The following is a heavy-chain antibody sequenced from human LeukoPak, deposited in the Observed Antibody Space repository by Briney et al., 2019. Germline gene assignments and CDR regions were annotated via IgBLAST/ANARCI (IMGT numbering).Heavy chain of an antibody. J-gene: IGHJ4*02. V-gene: IGHV1-2*06. Sequence: ASVKVSCKASGYTFTGYYMHCVRQAPGQGLEWMGRINPNTGGTDYAQKFQGRVTMTRDTSISTAYMDLSGLRSDDTAVYYCAKDAGYCSSTSCRFDYWGQGTLVTVSS. CDR2: INPNTGGT. CDR1: GYTFTGYY. CDR3: AKDAGYCSSTSCRFDY. D-gene: IGHD2-2*01.